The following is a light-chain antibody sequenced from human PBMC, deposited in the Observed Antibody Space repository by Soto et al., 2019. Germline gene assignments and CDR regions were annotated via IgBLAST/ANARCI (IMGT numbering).Light chain of an antibody. J-gene: IGKJ1*01. Sequence: EIVLAHSPATLSLSPGERATLSCRASQSVSSYLAWYQQKPGQAPRLLIYGASTRDTGIPARFSGSGSGTEFTLTISRLQSEDFQVYYCQQYNNSPRTFGQGTKVEIK. V-gene: IGKV3-15*01. CDR1: QSVSSY. CDR3: QQYNNSPRT. CDR2: GAS.